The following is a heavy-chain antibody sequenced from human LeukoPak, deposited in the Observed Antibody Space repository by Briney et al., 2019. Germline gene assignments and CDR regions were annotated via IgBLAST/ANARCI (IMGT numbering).Heavy chain of an antibody. CDR3: AKAIAAAGTGATNFDY. Sequence: GGSLRLSCAASGFTFSSYAMSWVRQAPGKGLEWVSAISGSGGSTYYADSVKVRFTISSDNSKNTLYLQMHSLRAEDTAVYYCAKAIAAAGTGATNFDYWGQGTLVTVS. D-gene: IGHD6-13*01. CDR1: GFTFSSYA. CDR2: ISGSGGST. V-gene: IGHV3-23*01. J-gene: IGHJ4*02.